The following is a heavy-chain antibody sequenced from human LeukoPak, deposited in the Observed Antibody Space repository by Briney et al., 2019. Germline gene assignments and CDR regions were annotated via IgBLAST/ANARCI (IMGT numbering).Heavy chain of an antibody. J-gene: IGHJ6*02. CDR1: GYTFTSYG. CDR2: ISAYNGNT. V-gene: IGHV1-18*01. CDR3: ARDRVAGSFSYYGLDV. Sequence: ASVKVSCKASGYTFTSYGISWVRQAPGQGLEWMGWISAYNGNTNYAQKLQGRVTTTTDTSTTTAYMELRSLRSDDTAVYYCARDRVAGSFSYYGLDVWGQGTTVTVSS. D-gene: IGHD6-19*01.